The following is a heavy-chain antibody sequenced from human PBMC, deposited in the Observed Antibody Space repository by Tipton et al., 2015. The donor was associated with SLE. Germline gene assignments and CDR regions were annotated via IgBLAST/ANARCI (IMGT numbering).Heavy chain of an antibody. V-gene: IGHV4-39*07. CDR3: ARGDCSGGSCQPPYFDC. D-gene: IGHD2-15*01. CDR2: IYHSGST. Sequence: TLSLTCTVSGGSLSSSSYYWGWIRQPPGKGLEWIGRIYHSGSTYSNPSLKSRVTISVDTSKNQFSLKLSSVTAADTAVYYCARGDCSGGSCQPPYFDCWGQGTLVTVSS. CDR1: GGSLSSSSYY. J-gene: IGHJ4*02.